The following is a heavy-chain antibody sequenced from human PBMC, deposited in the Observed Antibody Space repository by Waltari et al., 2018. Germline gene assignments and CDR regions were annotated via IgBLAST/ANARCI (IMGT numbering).Heavy chain of an antibody. D-gene: IGHD3-10*01. Sequence: QVQLVQSGAEVKKPGASVKVSCKVSGFRLIDLSMQWVRQAPGKGLEWMGGFDPEEGKTIYAQNFQGRVTMTGDTSADTAYMEVHSLRSDDTAVYYCATASYGAGTQGPWFDPWGQGTLLTVSS. CDR3: ATASYGAGTQGPWFDP. CDR2: FDPEEGKT. V-gene: IGHV1-24*01. CDR1: GFRLIDLS. J-gene: IGHJ5*02.